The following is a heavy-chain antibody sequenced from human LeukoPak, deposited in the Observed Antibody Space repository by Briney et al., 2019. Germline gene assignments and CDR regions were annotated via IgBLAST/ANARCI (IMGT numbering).Heavy chain of an antibody. CDR3: TRQRPDSSGYYY. Sequence: GGSLRLSCTASGFTFGDYAMSWVRQAPGKGLEWVGFTRSKAYGGTTEYAASVKGRFTISRDDSKSIAYLQMNSLKTEDTAVYYCTRQRPDSSGYYYWGQGTLVTVSS. D-gene: IGHD3-22*01. J-gene: IGHJ4*02. CDR2: TRSKAYGGTT. CDR1: GFTFGDYA. V-gene: IGHV3-49*04.